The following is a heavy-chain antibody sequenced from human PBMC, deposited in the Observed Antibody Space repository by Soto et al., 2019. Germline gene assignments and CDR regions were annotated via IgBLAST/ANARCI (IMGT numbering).Heavy chain of an antibody. V-gene: IGHV4-39*01. Sequence: SETLSLTCTVSGGSISSSSYYWGWIRQPPGKGLEWIGSIYYSGSTYYNPSLKSRVTISVDTSKNQFSLKLSSVTAADTAVYYCARGYCSGGSCSPYNWFDPWGQGTLVTVSS. CDR3: ARGYCSGGSCSPYNWFDP. CDR1: GGSISSSSYY. CDR2: IYYSGST. D-gene: IGHD2-15*01. J-gene: IGHJ5*02.